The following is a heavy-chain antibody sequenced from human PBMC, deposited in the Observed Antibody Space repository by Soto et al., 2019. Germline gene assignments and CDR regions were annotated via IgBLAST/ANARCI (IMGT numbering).Heavy chain of an antibody. CDR3: ARQHCSGGSCYTYYYYGMDV. D-gene: IGHD2-15*01. J-gene: IGHJ6*02. CDR2: ISSSSSYI. V-gene: IGHV3-21*01. CDR1: GFTFSSYS. Sequence: NPGGSLRLSCAASGFTFSSYSMNWVRQAPGKGLEWVSSISSSSSYIYYADSVKGRFTISRDNAKNSLYLQMNSLRAEDTAVYYCARQHCSGGSCYTYYYYGMDVWGQGTTVTVSS.